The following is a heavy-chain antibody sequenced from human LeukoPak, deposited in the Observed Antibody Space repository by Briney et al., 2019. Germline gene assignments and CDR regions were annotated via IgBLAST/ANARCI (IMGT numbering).Heavy chain of an antibody. CDR2: INHSGST. J-gene: IGHJ5*02. D-gene: IGHD6-19*01. Sequence: PSETLSLTCAVYGGSFSGYYWSWIRQPPGKGLEWIGEINHSGSTNYNPSLKSRVTISVDTSKNQFSLKLSSVTAADTAVYYRARRGVGAVAGSNWFDPWGQGTLVTVSS. V-gene: IGHV4-34*01. CDR1: GGSFSGYY. CDR3: ARRGVGAVAGSNWFDP.